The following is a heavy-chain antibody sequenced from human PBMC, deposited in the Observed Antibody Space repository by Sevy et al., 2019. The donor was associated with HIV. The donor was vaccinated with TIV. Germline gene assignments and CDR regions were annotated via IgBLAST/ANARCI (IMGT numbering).Heavy chain of an antibody. Sequence: GGSLRLSCAASGFTFSSYWMTWVRQAPGKGPERVADIKPDGSEKKYVDSVKGRFTISRDNAKNILYLQMNSLRAEDTAVYYCRTWIQQLLRDYWCQGTLVTVSS. CDR2: IKPDGSEK. V-gene: IGHV3-7*01. CDR1: GFTFSSYW. CDR3: RTWIQQLLRDY. J-gene: IGHJ4*02. D-gene: IGHD5-18*01.